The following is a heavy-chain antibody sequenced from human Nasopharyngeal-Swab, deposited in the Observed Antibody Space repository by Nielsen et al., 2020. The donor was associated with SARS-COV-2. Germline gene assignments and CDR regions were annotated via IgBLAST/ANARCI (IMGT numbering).Heavy chain of an antibody. CDR3: ARADSSSWYFDY. D-gene: IGHD6-13*01. V-gene: IGHV3-21*01. CDR2: ISSSSCYI. Sequence: GESLKISCAASGFTFSSYSMNWVRQAPGKGLEWVSSISSSSCYIYYADSVKGRFTISRDNAKNSLYLQMNSLRAEDTAVYYCARADSSSWYFDYWGQGTLVTVSS. J-gene: IGHJ4*02. CDR1: GFTFSSYS.